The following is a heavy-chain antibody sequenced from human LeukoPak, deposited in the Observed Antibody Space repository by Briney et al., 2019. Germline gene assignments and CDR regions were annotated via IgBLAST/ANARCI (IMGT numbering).Heavy chain of an antibody. Sequence: GESLQISCQGSGYSFSSYWIGWVRRMPGKGLEWMGIIDPRDSESRYSPSFEGQVTISADKSISTAYLQWSSLKASDTAMYYCARHGAYSGYDYFDYWGQGTLVTVSS. CDR1: GYSFSSYW. CDR2: IDPRDSES. CDR3: ARHGAYSGYDYFDY. D-gene: IGHD5-12*01. J-gene: IGHJ4*02. V-gene: IGHV5-51*01.